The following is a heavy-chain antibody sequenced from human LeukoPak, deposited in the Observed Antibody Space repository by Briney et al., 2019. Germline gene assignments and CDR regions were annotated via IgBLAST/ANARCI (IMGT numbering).Heavy chain of an antibody. Sequence: ASVKVSCKASGYTFTGYYMHWVRQAPGQGPEWMGWINPNSGATNYAQKFQGRVTTTRDTSVSTAYMELSRLRSDDTAVYYCARMSDILTGHYPQWFDPWGQGTLVTVSS. CDR1: GYTFTGYY. J-gene: IGHJ5*02. V-gene: IGHV1-2*02. CDR3: ARMSDILTGHYPQWFDP. CDR2: INPNSGAT. D-gene: IGHD3-9*01.